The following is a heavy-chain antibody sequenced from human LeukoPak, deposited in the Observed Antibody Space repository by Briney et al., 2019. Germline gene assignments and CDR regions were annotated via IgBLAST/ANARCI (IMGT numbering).Heavy chain of an antibody. CDR3: ARASSGYSWLARFDY. Sequence: SETLSLTCTVSGGSISSSSYYWGWIRQPPGKGLEWIGSIYYSGSTYYNPSLKSRVTISVDTSKNQFSLKLSSVTAADTAVYYCARASSGYSWLARFDYWGQGTLVTVSS. CDR1: GGSISSSSYY. J-gene: IGHJ4*02. CDR2: IYYSGST. D-gene: IGHD3-22*01. V-gene: IGHV4-39*07.